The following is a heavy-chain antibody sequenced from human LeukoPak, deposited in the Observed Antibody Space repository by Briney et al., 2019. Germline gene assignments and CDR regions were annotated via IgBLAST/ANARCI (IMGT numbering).Heavy chain of an antibody. J-gene: IGHJ3*02. D-gene: IGHD1-26*01. V-gene: IGHV3-21*01. CDR2: ISSSSSYI. CDR1: GFTFSSYS. Sequence: AGGPLRLSCAASGFTFSSYSMNWVRQAPGKGLEWVSSISSSSSYIYYADSVKGRFTISRDNAKNSLYLQMNSLRAEDTAVYYCARDTPGGDAFDIWGQGTMVTVSS. CDR3: ARDTPGGDAFDI.